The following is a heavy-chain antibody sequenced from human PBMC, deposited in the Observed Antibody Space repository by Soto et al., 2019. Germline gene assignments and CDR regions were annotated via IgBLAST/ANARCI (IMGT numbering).Heavy chain of an antibody. CDR3: SRPQGTNYSGSHFEN. CDR2: IRDKAHSYTT. D-gene: IGHD2-15*01. V-gene: IGHV3-72*01. CDR1: GFTFSDHY. Sequence: GGSLRLSCAASGFTFSDHYMDWVRQVPGKGLEWVGRIRDKAHSYTTEYAASVQGTFTISRDDSKTSLYLQMNSLKTEDTAVYYCSRPQGTNYSGSHFENWGQGTLVTVSS. J-gene: IGHJ4*02.